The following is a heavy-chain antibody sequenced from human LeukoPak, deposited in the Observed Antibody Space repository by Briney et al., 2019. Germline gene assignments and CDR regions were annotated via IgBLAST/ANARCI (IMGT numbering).Heavy chain of an antibody. D-gene: IGHD6-19*01. J-gene: IGHJ4*02. CDR1: GFTFSSHA. CDR3: TREFYRSGWNVDY. CDR2: IIGGGGET. V-gene: IGHV3-23*01. Sequence: PGGSLRLSCAASGFTFSSHAMSWVRQAPGKGLEWVSGIIGGGGETNYADSVKGRFSISTDNSKNTLYLQMNSLRVEDTAVYYCTREFYRSGWNVDYWGQGTLVTVSS.